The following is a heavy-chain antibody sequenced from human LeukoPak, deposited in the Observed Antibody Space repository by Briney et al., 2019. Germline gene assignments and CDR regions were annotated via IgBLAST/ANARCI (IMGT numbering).Heavy chain of an antibody. CDR1: GGSISNGGYS. V-gene: IGHV4-30-2*01. J-gene: IGHJ4*02. CDR3: ARGQSFIRRRVLYFDH. CDR2: IYHSGST. Sequence: SQTLSLTCAVSGGSISNGGYSWSWIRQPPGKGLEWIGYIYHSGSTYYNPSLKSRVTISVDRSKNQFSLKLSSVTAADTAVYYCARGQSFIRRRVLYFDHWGQGTLVTVSS. D-gene: IGHD3-10*01.